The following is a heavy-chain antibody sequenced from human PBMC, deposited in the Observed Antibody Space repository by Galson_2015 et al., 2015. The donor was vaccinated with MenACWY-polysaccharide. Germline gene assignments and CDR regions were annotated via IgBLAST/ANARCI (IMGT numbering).Heavy chain of an antibody. CDR3: AKFPYTISPRGIEY. D-gene: IGHD6-6*01. V-gene: IGHV3-23*01. J-gene: IGHJ4*02. CDR2: VSGGGDST. CDR1: GFTFSTYA. Sequence: SLRLSCAASGFTFSTYAMCWVRQAPGKGLEWVSAVSGGGDSTYYADSVKGRFTISRDNSKNTLYLQVNSLRADDTAVYYCAKFPYTISPRGIEYWGQGTLVTVSS.